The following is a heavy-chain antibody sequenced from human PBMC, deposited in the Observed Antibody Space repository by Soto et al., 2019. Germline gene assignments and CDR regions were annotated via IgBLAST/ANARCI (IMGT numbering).Heavy chain of an antibody. CDR1: GGSISSYY. CDR2: IYYSGST. Sequence: QVQLQESGPGLVKPSETLSLTCTVSGGSISSYYWSWIRQPPGKGLEWIGYIYYSGSTNYNPSLNSRVTISVYTSKNQFSLKMSSVTAADTAVYYCARLATRYYFDYWGQGTLVTVSS. V-gene: IGHV4-59*01. CDR3: ARLATRYYFDY. J-gene: IGHJ4*02. D-gene: IGHD1-1*01.